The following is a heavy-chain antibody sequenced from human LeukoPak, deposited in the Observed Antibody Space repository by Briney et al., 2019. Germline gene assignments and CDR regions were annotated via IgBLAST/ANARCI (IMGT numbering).Heavy chain of an antibody. Sequence: PGGSLRLSRVASGFIFDDYAMHWVRHAPGKGLEGVSGISGNSGSIGYADSVKGRFTISRDNAKNSLYLQMNNLRAEDTALYYCAKDIGLRYSYGLYYFDYWGQGTLVTVSS. CDR3: AKDIGLRYSYGLYYFDY. CDR1: GFIFDDYA. V-gene: IGHV3-9*01. CDR2: ISGNSGSI. J-gene: IGHJ4*02. D-gene: IGHD5-18*01.